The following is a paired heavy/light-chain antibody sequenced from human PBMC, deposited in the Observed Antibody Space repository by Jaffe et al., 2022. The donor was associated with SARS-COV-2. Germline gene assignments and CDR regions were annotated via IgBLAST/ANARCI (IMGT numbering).Heavy chain of an antibody. CDR1: GGSFSTYT. CDR3: ARGRGEMANTLYYFDY. Sequence: QVQLEQSGSEVKKPGSSVKVSCKASGGSFSTYTISWVRQAPGQGLEWMGGIIPILGITNYALKFQGSVTITADKSTSTAYMELSSLRSEDTAVYYCARGRGEMANTLYYFDYWGQGTLVTVSS. V-gene: IGHV1-69*02. D-gene: IGHD3-10*01. J-gene: IGHJ4*02. CDR2: IIPILGIT.
Light chain of an antibody. Sequence: DIVMTQSPLSLPVTPGEPASISCRSSQSLLHSNGHNYLDWYLQKPGQSPQLLIYLGSNRASGVPDRFSGSGSGTDFTLKISRVEAEDVGVYYCMEGLQTPTFGGGTKVEIK. CDR3: MEGLQTPT. J-gene: IGKJ4*01. CDR2: LGS. CDR1: QSLLHSNGHNY. V-gene: IGKV2-28*01.